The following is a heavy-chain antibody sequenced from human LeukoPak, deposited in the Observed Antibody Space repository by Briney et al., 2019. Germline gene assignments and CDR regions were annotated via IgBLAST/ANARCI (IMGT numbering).Heavy chain of an antibody. V-gene: IGHV3-23*01. CDR1: GFTFSSYA. J-gene: IGHJ4*02. D-gene: IGHD6-13*01. CDR2: ISGSGGST. CDR3: ARALSSSGYYFDY. Sequence: PGGSLRLSCAASGFTFSSYAMSWVRQAPGKGLEWVSAISGSGGSTYYADSVKGRFTISRDNSKNTLYLQMNSLRAEDTAVYYCARALSSSGYYFDYWGQGTLVTVSS.